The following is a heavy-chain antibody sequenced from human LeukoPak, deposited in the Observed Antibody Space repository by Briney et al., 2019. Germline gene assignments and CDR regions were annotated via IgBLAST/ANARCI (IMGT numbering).Heavy chain of an antibody. J-gene: IGHJ4*02. Sequence: VKVSCKASGFTFVAFYLHWVRQAPGQGLEWMGWINPNSGGTNYAQKFQGRVTMTRDTSTSTAYMDLTSLRSDNTAIYYCARDYDLLSGYYFFDHWGQGTLVTVSS. CDR2: INPNSGGT. D-gene: IGHD3-3*01. CDR3: ARDYDLLSGYYFFDH. CDR1: GFTFVAFY. V-gene: IGHV1-2*02.